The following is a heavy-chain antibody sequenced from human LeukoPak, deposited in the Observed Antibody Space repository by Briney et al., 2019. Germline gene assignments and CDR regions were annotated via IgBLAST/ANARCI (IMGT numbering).Heavy chain of an antibody. J-gene: IGHJ5*02. CDR3: ARSYYDSSGYYSGWFDP. CDR1: GGSISSGGYS. CDR2: IYYSGST. V-gene: IGHV4-30-4*07. D-gene: IGHD3-22*01. Sequence: SETLSLTCAVSGGSISSGGYSWSWIRQPPGKGLEWIGYIYYSGSTYYNPSLKSRVTISVDTSKNQFSLKLSSVTAADTAVYYCARSYYDSSGYYSGWFDPWGQGTLVTVSS.